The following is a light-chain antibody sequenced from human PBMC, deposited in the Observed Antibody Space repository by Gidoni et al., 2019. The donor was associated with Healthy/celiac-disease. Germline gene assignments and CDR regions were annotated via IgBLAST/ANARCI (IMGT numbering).Light chain of an antibody. V-gene: IGKV1-5*01. CDR2: DAS. J-gene: IGKJ1*01. CDR1: QSISSW. Sequence: DTQMTQPPSTLSASVGDRVTITCRASQSISSWLAWYQQKPGKAPKLLIYDASSLESGVPSRFSGSGSGTEFTLTISCLQPDDFATYYCQQYNSYSWTFGQGTKVEIK. CDR3: QQYNSYSWT.